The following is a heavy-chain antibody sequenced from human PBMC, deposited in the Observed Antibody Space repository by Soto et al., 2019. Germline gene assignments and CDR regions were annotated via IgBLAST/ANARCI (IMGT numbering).Heavy chain of an antibody. CDR2: ISAGGGSP. V-gene: IGHV3-23*01. J-gene: IGHJ5*02. D-gene: IGHD6-6*01. CDR3: VKNAEYQLVSWFDP. CDR1: GYSFSTYA. Sequence: EVQLLESGGGLVQPGGSLRLSCAASGYSFSTYAMSWVRQAPGKGLEWVSGISAGGGSPFIADSVKGRFIISRDNAKDTLYLQMNSLPGEDTAIYYCVKNAEYQLVSWFDPWGKGTLVTVSS.